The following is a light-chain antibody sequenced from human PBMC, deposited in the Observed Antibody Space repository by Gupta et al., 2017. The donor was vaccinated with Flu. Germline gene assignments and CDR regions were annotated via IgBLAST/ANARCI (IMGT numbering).Light chain of an antibody. J-gene: IGKJ4*01. Sequence: GTLSVSPGERVILSCRARQSVSSKVAWYQQKPGQAPRLLIYDASTRATGIPARFTGSGSGTEFTLLISSLQSEDFALYYCQQYYDWPPLTFGRGTKVDVK. V-gene: IGKV3-15*01. CDR2: DAS. CDR3: QQYYDWPPLT. CDR1: QSVSSK.